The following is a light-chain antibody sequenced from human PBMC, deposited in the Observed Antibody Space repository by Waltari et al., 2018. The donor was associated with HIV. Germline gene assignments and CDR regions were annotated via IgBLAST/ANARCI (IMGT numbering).Light chain of an antibody. Sequence: QSALTQPPSASGSPGQSVTIACTATRSDVGSKNSVTWYQHHPGKAHKLILDEVRNRPSGVPDSFSGSKSGSTASLTVAGLQADDEADYYCSSYAGSYTYVFATWTRLTVL. CDR1: RSDVGSKNS. CDR3: SSYAGSYTYV. V-gene: IGLV2-8*01. CDR2: EVR. J-gene: IGLJ1*01.